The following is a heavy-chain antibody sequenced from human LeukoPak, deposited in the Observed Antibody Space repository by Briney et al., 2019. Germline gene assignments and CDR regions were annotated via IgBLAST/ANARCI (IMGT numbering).Heavy chain of an antibody. CDR1: GFTFSSYA. D-gene: IGHD6-6*01. CDR2: ISASGGST. Sequence: GGSLGLSCAASGFTFSSYAMSWVRQAPGKGLEWVSSISASGGSTYYADSVKGRFTISRSNSKNTLYLQMNSLGAGDTAVYYCAKLGGYSSSSLGDFGGQGALVTVSS. CDR3: AKLGGYSSSSLGDF. J-gene: IGHJ4*02. V-gene: IGHV3-23*01.